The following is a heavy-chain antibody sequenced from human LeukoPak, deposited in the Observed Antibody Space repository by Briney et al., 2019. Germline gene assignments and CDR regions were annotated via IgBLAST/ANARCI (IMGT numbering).Heavy chain of an antibody. J-gene: IGHJ6*03. D-gene: IGHD6-6*01. CDR3: ARWSGSVTARNYYYYMDV. V-gene: IGHV4-59*08. Sequence: SETLSLTCTVSGGSITSYYWNWIRQPPGKGLEWIGYIFHSGSTNYNPSLRSRVTMSVDTSKNQFSLKLSSVTAADTAVYYCARWSGSVTARNYYYYMDVWGEGTTVTVSS. CDR1: GGSITSYY. CDR2: IFHSGST.